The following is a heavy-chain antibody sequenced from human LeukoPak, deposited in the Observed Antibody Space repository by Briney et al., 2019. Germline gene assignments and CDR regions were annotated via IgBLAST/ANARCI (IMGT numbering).Heavy chain of an antibody. D-gene: IGHD6-6*01. CDR2: IWSDGSKK. CDR1: GFTFSTYA. Sequence: GRSLRLSCAASGFTFSTYAMHWVRQAPGKGLEWVAVIWSDGSKKYYVDSVKGRFTISRDNSKNTLYLQMNSLRAEDTAVYYCARFARGSSSSPYYYYGMDVWGQGTTVTVSS. CDR3: ARFARGSSSSPYYYYGMDV. V-gene: IGHV3-33*01. J-gene: IGHJ6*02.